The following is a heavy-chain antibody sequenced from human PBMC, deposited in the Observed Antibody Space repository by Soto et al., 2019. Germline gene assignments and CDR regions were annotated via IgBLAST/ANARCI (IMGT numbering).Heavy chain of an antibody. J-gene: IGHJ6*02. D-gene: IGHD6-13*01. CDR3: ARSLYSSSWYHSGNSYYYYGMDG. V-gene: IGHV1-69*12. Sequence: QVQLVQSGAEVKKPGSSVKVSCKASGGTFGIYAITWVRQAPGQGLEWMGGIIAFSDIVNYTQKLQGRVTISADESTNTAYMDLGSLRSEDTAIYYCARSLYSSSWYHSGNSYYYYGMDGWGQGTTVTVSS. CDR1: GGTFGIYA. CDR2: IIAFSDIV.